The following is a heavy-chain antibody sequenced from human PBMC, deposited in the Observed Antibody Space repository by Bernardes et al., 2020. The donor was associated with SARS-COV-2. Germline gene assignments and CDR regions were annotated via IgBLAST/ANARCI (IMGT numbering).Heavy chain of an antibody. Sequence: GGSLRLSCAASGFTFSSYGMHWVRQAPGKGLEWVAVISYDGSNKYYADSVKGRFTISRDNSKNTLYLQMNSLRAEDTAVYYCARDLGTISPQFWTLDYYYGMDVWGQGTTVTVSS. J-gene: IGHJ6*02. CDR1: GFTFSSYG. D-gene: IGHD3-3*01. V-gene: IGHV3-30*03. CDR2: ISYDGSNK. CDR3: ARDLGTISPQFWTLDYYYGMDV.